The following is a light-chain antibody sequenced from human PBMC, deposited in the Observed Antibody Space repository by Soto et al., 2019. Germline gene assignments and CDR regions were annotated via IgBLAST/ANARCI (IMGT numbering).Light chain of an antibody. Sequence: IVMTQSPLSLPVTSGEPASRSGRRTQSFLHSNGYNYLDWYLQKPGQSPQLLIYLGSNRASGVPDRFSGSGSGTDFTLKISRVEAEDVGVYYCMQALQTPRTFGQGTKV. CDR3: MQALQTPRT. J-gene: IGKJ1*01. V-gene: IGKV2-28*01. CDR2: LGS. CDR1: QSFLHSNGYNY.